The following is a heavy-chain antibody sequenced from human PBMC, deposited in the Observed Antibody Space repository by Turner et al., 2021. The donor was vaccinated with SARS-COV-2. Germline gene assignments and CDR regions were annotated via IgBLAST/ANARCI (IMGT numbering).Heavy chain of an antibody. CDR1: GYTFTGYY. V-gene: IGHV1-2*02. CDR3: ARATGYSNFDY. J-gene: IGHJ4*02. Sequence: VQLVQSGAEVKKPGASVKVSCKASGYTFTGYYMHWVRQAPGQVLEVMGWINPNSGGTYYAQKFQGIVTLTRDTSTSTAYMELSRLRSDDTAVYYCARATGYSNFDYWGQGTLVTVSS. D-gene: IGHD6-13*01. CDR2: INPNSGGT.